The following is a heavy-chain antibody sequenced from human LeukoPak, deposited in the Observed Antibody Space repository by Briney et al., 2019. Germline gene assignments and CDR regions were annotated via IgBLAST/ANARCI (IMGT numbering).Heavy chain of an antibody. D-gene: IGHD3-22*01. CDR3: ARDMDSSRGYGMDV. CDR1: GGTFSSYA. J-gene: IGHJ6*02. V-gene: IGHV1-69*13. Sequence: ASVKVSCKASGGTFSSYAISWVRQAPGQGLEWMGGITPIFGTANYAQKFQGRVTITADESTSTAYMELSSLRSEDTAVYYCARDMDSSRGYGMDVWGQGTTVTVSS. CDR2: ITPIFGTA.